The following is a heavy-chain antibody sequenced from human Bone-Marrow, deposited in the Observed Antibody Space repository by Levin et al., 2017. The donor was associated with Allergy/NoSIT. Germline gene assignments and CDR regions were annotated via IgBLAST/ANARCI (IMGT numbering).Heavy chain of an antibody. D-gene: IGHD6-13*01. CDR2: ISAYNGNT. J-gene: IGHJ5*02. Sequence: GESLKISCQASGYTFTSYGISWVRQAPGQGLEWMGWISAYNGNTNYAQKLQGRVTMTTDTSTSTAYMELRSLRSDDTAVYYCARGGIAAQFWSVWFDPWGQGTLVTVSS. V-gene: IGHV1-18*01. CDR1: GYTFTSYG. CDR3: ARGGIAAQFWSVWFDP.